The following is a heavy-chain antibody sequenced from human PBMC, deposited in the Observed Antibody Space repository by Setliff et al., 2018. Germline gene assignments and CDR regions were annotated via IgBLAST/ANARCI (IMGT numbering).Heavy chain of an antibody. CDR2: TNWNGDDI. V-gene: IGHV3-20*04. J-gene: IGHJ4*01. Sequence: GGSLRLSCAASGFTFRDYGMNWVRQVPGKGLEWVSGTNWNGDDISYADSVRGRFTISRDNARNSLHLQMNDVRREDAAFYYCAKDYLSRWWNEPPLYFDDWGPGVLVTVSS. D-gene: IGHD1-1*01. CDR3: AKDYLSRWWNEPPLYFDD. CDR1: GFTFRDYG.